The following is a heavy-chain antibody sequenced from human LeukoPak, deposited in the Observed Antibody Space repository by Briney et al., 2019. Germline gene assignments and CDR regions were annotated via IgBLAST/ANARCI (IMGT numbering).Heavy chain of an antibody. Sequence: GESLKISCKGSGYSFTNYWIGWVRQMPGKGLEWMGIIYPGDSDTRYSPSFQGQVTISADKSISTAYLQWSSLKASDTAMYYCARERGGSGYDSGLDFDYWGQGTLVTVSS. CDR2: IYPGDSDT. V-gene: IGHV5-51*01. CDR1: GYSFTNYW. CDR3: ARERGGSGYDSGLDFDY. J-gene: IGHJ4*02. D-gene: IGHD5-12*01.